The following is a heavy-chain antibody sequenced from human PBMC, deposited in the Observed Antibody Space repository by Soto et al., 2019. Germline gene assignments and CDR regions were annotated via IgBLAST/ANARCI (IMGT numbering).Heavy chain of an antibody. CDR3: ARRGDYETSPPEN. D-gene: IGHD4-17*01. Sequence: GESLKISCKGSGYSFTNYWITWVRQMPGKGLEWLGRVDPTDSYSNYSPSFQGQATISADKSISTAYLQWSSLKASDTAMYYCARRGDYETSPPENWGQGTLVTVSS. J-gene: IGHJ4*02. CDR1: GYSFTNYW. V-gene: IGHV5-10-1*04. CDR2: VDPTDSYS.